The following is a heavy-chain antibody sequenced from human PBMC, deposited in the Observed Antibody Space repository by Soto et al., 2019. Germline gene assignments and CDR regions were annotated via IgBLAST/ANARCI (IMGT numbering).Heavy chain of an antibody. J-gene: IGHJ5*02. CDR2: ISYDGSNK. CDR3: ARDLFGTPPAGWFDP. Sequence: QVQLVESGGGVVQPGRSLRLSCAASGFTFSSYAMHWVRQAPGKGLEWVAVISYDGSNKYYADSVKGRFTISRDNSKNTLYLQMNSLRAEDTAVYYCARDLFGTPPAGWFDPWGQGTLVTVSS. D-gene: IGHD6-13*01. CDR1: GFTFSSYA. V-gene: IGHV3-30-3*01.